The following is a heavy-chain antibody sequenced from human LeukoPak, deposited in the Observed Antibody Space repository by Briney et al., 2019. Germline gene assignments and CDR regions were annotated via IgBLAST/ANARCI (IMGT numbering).Heavy chain of an antibody. CDR1: GFTFSDYY. D-gene: IGHD5-12*01. CDR2: ISSSSTYT. Sequence: GVSLRLSCAASGFTFSDYYMSWIPQAPGKGREWVSYISSSSTYTNYADSVKGLCSISRDNDKNSLYLHKNSLRDDDTAVYYCARDSSDYASPPDYWGQGTLVTVSS. CDR3: ARDSSDYASPPDY. J-gene: IGHJ4*02. V-gene: IGHV3-11*06.